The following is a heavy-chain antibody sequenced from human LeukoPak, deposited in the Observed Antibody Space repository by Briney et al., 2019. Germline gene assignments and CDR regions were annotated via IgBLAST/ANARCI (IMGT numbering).Heavy chain of an antibody. Sequence: PSQTLSLTCTVSGGSISSGGYYWSWIRQHPGKGLEWIGYIYYSGGTYYNPSLKSRVTISVDTSKNQFSLKLSSVTAADTAVYYCARMDYIVVPAAMRGGVFDYWGQGTLVTVSS. CDR1: GGSISSGGYY. CDR3: ARMDYIVVPAAMRGGVFDY. CDR2: IYYSGGT. J-gene: IGHJ4*02. V-gene: IGHV4-31*03. D-gene: IGHD2-2*01.